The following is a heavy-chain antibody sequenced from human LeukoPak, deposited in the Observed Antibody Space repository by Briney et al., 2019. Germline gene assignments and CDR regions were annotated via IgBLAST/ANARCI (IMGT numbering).Heavy chain of an antibody. CDR3: ARSWSGYYTRGYSYFDY. V-gene: IGHV4-61*02. Sequence: PSETLSLTCTVSGGSISSGGYYWSWFRQPPGKGLEGIGRIYTSGSTNYNPSLKSRVTISVDTSKNQFSLKLSSVTAADTAVYYCARSWSGYYTRGYSYFDYWGQGTLVTVSS. J-gene: IGHJ4*02. CDR2: IYTSGST. D-gene: IGHD3-3*01. CDR1: GGSISSGGYY.